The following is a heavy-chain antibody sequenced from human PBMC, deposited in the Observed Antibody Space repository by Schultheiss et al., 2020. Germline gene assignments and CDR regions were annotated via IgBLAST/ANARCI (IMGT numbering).Heavy chain of an antibody. Sequence: GGSLRLSCTASGFSFSIYAMSWVRQAPGKGLEWVSAITGSGDGTYYADSVKGRFTISRDNSKNTLSLQMNSLRAEDTAIYYCAKLGYCSSTSCYDGVKNWFDPWGQGTLVTVSS. J-gene: IGHJ5*02. CDR1: GFSFSIYA. D-gene: IGHD2-2*01. CDR2: ITGSGDGT. V-gene: IGHV3-23*01. CDR3: AKLGYCSSTSCYDGVKNWFDP.